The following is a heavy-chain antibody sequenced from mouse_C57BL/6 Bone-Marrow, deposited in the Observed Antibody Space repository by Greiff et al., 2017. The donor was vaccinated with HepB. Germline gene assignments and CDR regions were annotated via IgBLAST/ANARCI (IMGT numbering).Heavy chain of an antibody. CDR3: ARGDYYGSSGAMDY. CDR1: GYTFTSYW. Sequence: QVQLQRPGAELVKPGASVKLSCKASGYTFTSYWMHWVKQRPGQGLEWIGMIHPNSGSTNYNEKFKSKATLTVDKSSSTAYMQLSSLTSEDSAVYYCARGDYYGSSGAMDYWGQGTSVTVSS. J-gene: IGHJ4*01. D-gene: IGHD1-1*01. CDR2: IHPNSGST. V-gene: IGHV1-64*01.